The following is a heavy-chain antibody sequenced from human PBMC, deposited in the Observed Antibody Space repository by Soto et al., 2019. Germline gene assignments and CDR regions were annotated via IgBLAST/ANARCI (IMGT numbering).Heavy chain of an antibody. V-gene: IGHV1-18*01. CDR1: VYTFTSYG. J-gene: IGHJ6*02. Sequence: ATVTVSCKASVYTFTSYGISWVRQAPGQGLEWMGWISAYNGNTNYAQKLQGRVTMPTDTSTSTAYMELRSLRSDDTAVYYCAREKLRYFDWLLGYYYGMDVWGQGTTVTVSS. CDR3: AREKLRYFDWLLGYYYGMDV. CDR2: ISAYNGNT. D-gene: IGHD3-9*01.